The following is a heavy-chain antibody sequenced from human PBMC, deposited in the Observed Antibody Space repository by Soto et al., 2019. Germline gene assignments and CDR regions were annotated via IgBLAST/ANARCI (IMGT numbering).Heavy chain of an antibody. J-gene: IGHJ4*02. V-gene: IGHV3-21*04. Sequence: GGSLRLSCAASGFTFTRYSMNWVRQAPGKGLEWVSSISSTTNYIYYGDSMKGRFTISRDNAKNSLYLEMNSLRAEDTAVYYCARDTPRGYSYGSFDYWGQGTLVTVSS. CDR2: ISSTTNYI. CDR3: ARDTPRGYSYGSFDY. D-gene: IGHD5-18*01. CDR1: GFTFTRYS.